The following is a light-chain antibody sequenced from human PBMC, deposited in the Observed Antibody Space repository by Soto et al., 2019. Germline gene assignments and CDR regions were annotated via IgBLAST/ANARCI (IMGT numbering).Light chain of an antibody. CDR2: DVS. Sequence: ALTQPASVSGSPGQSIPISCTGTSSAVGGYNYVSWYQQHPGKAPKLMIYDVSNRPSGVSNRFSGSKSGNTASLTISGLQAEDEADYYCSSYTSSSSSVVFGGGTKVTVL. CDR1: SSAVGGYNY. V-gene: IGLV2-14*01. J-gene: IGLJ2*01. CDR3: SSYTSSSSSVV.